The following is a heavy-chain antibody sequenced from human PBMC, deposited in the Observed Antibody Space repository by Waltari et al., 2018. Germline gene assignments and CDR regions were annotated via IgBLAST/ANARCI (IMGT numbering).Heavy chain of an antibody. CDR3: ARLMVVAATQGGEQFDY. V-gene: IGHV1-69*01. CDR1: GGTFSSYA. CDR2: IIPIFGTA. J-gene: IGHJ4*02. D-gene: IGHD2-15*01. Sequence: QVQLVQSGAEVKKPGSSVKVSCKASGGTFSSYAISWVRQAPGKGLEWMGGIIPIFGTANYAQKFQGRVTITADESTSTAYMELSSLRSEDTAVYYCARLMVVAATQGGEQFDYWGQGTLVTVSS.